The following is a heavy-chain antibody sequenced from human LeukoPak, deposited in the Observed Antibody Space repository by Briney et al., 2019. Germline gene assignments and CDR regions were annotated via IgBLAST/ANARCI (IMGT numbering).Heavy chain of an antibody. J-gene: IGHJ6*02. CDR2: VYSTGST. V-gene: IGHV4-59*01. D-gene: IGHD3-10*01. CDR3: ARVPPTAPSYYGMDV. Sequence: SETLSLTCSVSGDSISSYYWTWIRQPPGKRLEWIGCVYSTGSTNYNPSLKSRVTISVDTSRNQFSLNLNSVTAADTAVYYCARVPPTAPSYYGMDVWGHGTTVTVSS. CDR1: GDSISSYY.